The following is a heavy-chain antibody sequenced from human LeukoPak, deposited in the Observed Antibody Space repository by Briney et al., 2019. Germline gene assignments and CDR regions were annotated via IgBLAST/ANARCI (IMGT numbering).Heavy chain of an antibody. Sequence: GESLKISCKGSGYSFTSYWIGWVRQMPGKGLEWMGIIYPGDSDTRYSPSFQGQVTISADKSISTAYLQWSSLKASDTAMYYCARLSEVPAAMDSTNWFDPWGQGTLVTVSS. V-gene: IGHV5-51*01. J-gene: IGHJ5*02. CDR1: GYSFTSYW. D-gene: IGHD2-2*01. CDR2: IYPGDSDT. CDR3: ARLSEVPAAMDSTNWFDP.